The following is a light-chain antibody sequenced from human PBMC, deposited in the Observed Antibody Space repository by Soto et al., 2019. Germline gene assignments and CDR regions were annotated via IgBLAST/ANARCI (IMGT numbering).Light chain of an antibody. CDR1: SSDVGGYNH. J-gene: IGLJ2*01. Sequence: QSALTQPRSVSGSPGQSVTISCTGTSSDVGGYNHVSWYQQHPGKAPKYMIYDVSKRPSGVPDRFSGSKSGNTASLTISGLQAEDEPDYYCCSYAGSYTFVFGGGTKLTVL. CDR3: CSYAGSYTFV. V-gene: IGLV2-11*01. CDR2: DVS.